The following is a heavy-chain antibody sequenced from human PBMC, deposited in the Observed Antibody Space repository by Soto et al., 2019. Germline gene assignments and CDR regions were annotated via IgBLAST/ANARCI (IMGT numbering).Heavy chain of an antibody. J-gene: IGHJ4*02. V-gene: IGHV4-31*03. CDR2: IYYSGST. Sequence: SETLSLTCTVSGGSISSGGYYWSWIRQHPGKGLKWIGYIYYSGSTYYNPSLKSRVTISVDTSKNQFSLKLSSVTAADTAVYYCARGPRHYVVFDYWGQGTLVTFSS. CDR3: ARGPRHYVVFDY. CDR1: GGSISSGGYY. D-gene: IGHD4-17*01.